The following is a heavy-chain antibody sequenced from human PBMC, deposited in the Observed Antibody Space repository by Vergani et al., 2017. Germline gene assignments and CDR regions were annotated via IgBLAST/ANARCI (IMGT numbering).Heavy chain of an antibody. CDR3: VKDAGSYENFFDS. V-gene: IGHV3-23*01. CDR1: GFTFGTYA. Sequence: EVQLLESGGSLKQPGGSVRLSCAASGFTFGTYAMHWVRQPPGKGLEWVSAFTGGGGSTYYADSFKGRFIISRDNSRDTLYLQMNSLRPEDTATYYCVKDAGSYENFFDSWGQGTLVTVSS. CDR2: FTGGGGST. D-gene: IGHD1-26*01. J-gene: IGHJ4*02.